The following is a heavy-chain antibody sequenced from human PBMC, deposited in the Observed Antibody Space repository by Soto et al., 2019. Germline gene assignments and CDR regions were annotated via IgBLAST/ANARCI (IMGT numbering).Heavy chain of an antibody. J-gene: IGHJ4*02. CDR3: ASQQQRLLGGVSSYWDH. CDR1: GFTLNKFP. CDR2: VSPDGNQK. D-gene: IGHD3-16*01. V-gene: IGHV3-30-3*01. Sequence: QVVVTESGGSVVQPGKSLRLSCVASGFTLNKFPTHWVRQAPGKGLEWVAIVSPDGNQKSYADSVQGRFSISRDNSKKTVYPQMNDLRREDTALYYCASQQQRLLGGVSSYWDHWGLGTLVIVSS.